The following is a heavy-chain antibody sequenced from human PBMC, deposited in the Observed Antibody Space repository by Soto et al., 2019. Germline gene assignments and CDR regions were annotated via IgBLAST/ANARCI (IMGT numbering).Heavy chain of an antibody. J-gene: IGHJ4*01. D-gene: IGHD2-8*01. CDR1: GYTFTSYA. Sequence: ASVKVSCKASGYTFTSYAMHWVRQAPGQRLEWMGWINAGNGNTKYSQKFQGRFTISKDASRNTVHLHMNSLRADDTATYFCVSWVSAHFDYWGHGTPVTVSS. CDR3: VSWVSAHFDY. V-gene: IGHV1-3*01. CDR2: INAGNGNT.